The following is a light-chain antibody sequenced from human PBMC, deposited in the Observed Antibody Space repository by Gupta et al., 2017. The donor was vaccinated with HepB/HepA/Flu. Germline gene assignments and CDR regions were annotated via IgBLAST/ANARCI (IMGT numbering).Light chain of an antibody. Sequence: GHQVTVCCFGSSSNIGNNYVSWYQQLPGTAPKLLIYENNKRPSGIPDRFSGSKSGTSATLGITGLQTGDEADFYCGTWDSSLSAVVFGGGTKLTVL. CDR2: ENN. CDR3: GTWDSSLSAVV. V-gene: IGLV1-51*02. CDR1: SSNIGNNY. J-gene: IGLJ2*01.